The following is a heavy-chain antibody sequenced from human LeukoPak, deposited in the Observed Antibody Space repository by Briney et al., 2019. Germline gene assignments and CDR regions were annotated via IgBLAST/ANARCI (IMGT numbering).Heavy chain of an antibody. J-gene: IGHJ3*02. CDR3: ARVFKGYSSSWSFFDI. V-gene: IGHV1-2*02. CDR1: GYTFTGYY. Sequence: ASVKVSCKASGYTFTGYYMHWVRQAPGQGLEWMGWINPNSGGTNYAQKFQGRVTMTRDTSISTAYMELSRLRSDDTAVYYCARVFKGYSSSWSFFDIWGQGTMVTVSS. D-gene: IGHD6-13*01. CDR2: INPNSGGT.